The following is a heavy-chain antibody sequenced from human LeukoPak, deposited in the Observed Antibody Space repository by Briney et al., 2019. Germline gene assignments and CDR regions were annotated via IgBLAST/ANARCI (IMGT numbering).Heavy chain of an antibody. CDR2: ISWNSGRI. CDR1: GFTFDDYA. Sequence: PGGSLRLSCAASGFTFDDYAMHWVRQAPGKGLEWVSGISWNSGRIGYADSVKGRFTISIDNAKNSLYLQMNSLRAEDTALYYCAKADCSSTSCSTDYWGQGTLVTVSS. CDR3: AKADCSSTSCSTDY. V-gene: IGHV3-9*01. D-gene: IGHD2-2*02. J-gene: IGHJ4*02.